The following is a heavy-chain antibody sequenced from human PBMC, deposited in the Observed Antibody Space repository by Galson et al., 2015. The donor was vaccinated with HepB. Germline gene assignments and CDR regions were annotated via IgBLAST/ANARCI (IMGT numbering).Heavy chain of an antibody. J-gene: IGHJ3*02. CDR3: ATGARTVKGLGYSSGWSAFDI. D-gene: IGHD6-19*01. V-gene: IGHV3-30*03. CDR1: GFTFSSYG. Sequence: SLRLSCAASGFTFSSYGMHWVRQAPGKGLEWVAVISYDGSNKYYADSVKGRFTISRDNSKNTLYLQMNSLRAEDTAVYYCATGARTVKGLGYSSGWSAFDIWGQGTMVTVSS. CDR2: ISYDGSNK.